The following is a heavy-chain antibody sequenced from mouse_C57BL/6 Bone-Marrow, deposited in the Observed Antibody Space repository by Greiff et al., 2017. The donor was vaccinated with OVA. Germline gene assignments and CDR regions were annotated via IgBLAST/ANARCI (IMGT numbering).Heavy chain of an antibody. CDR3: ARGGYYYGSPWYFDY. Sequence: VQLKQSGAELARPGASVKMSCKASGYTFTSYTMHWVKQRPGQGLEWIGYINPSSGYTKYNQKFKDKATLTADKSSSTAYMQLSSLTSEDSAVYYCARGGYYYGSPWYFDYWGQGTTLTVSS. D-gene: IGHD1-1*01. CDR1: GYTFTSYT. CDR2: INPSSGYT. V-gene: IGHV1-4*01. J-gene: IGHJ2*01.